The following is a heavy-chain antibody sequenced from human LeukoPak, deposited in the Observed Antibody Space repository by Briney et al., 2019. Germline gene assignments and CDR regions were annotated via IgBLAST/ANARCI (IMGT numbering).Heavy chain of an antibody. Sequence: PSETLSLTCAVSGGSISNTNWWSWVRQPPGKGLEWIGSTHYSGSTYYNPSLKSRVTIFVDTSKNQFSPKLSSVTAADTAVYYCAKGIRYLSFNDAFDIWGQGTMVTVSS. CDR1: GGSISNTNW. J-gene: IGHJ3*02. D-gene: IGHD3-9*01. CDR2: THYSGST. CDR3: AKGIRYLSFNDAFDI. V-gene: IGHV4-39*01.